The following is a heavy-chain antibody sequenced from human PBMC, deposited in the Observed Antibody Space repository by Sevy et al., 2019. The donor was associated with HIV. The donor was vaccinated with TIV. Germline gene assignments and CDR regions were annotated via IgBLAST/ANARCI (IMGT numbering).Heavy chain of an antibody. V-gene: IGHV1-24*01. Sequence: ASVKVSCMVSGYTLSKLSMHWVRQAPGKGPEWMGGFDPEDGETIYAQKFQVRVTMTEDTSTDTAYMELSSLRSEDTAVYYCATLDFWSDYPLYGMDVWGQGTTVTVSS. D-gene: IGHD3-3*01. J-gene: IGHJ6*02. CDR3: ATLDFWSDYPLYGMDV. CDR1: GYTLSKLS. CDR2: FDPEDGET.